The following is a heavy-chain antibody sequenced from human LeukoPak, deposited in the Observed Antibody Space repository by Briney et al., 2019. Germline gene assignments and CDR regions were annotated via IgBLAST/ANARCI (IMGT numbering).Heavy chain of an antibody. Sequence: GGSLRLSCAASGFTFSSYAMHWVRQAPGKGLEWVAVISYDGSNKYYADSVKGRFTISRDNSKNTPYLQMNSLRAEDTAVYYCARYCSGGSCYSGPFDYWGQGTLVTVSS. J-gene: IGHJ4*02. V-gene: IGHV3-30*04. D-gene: IGHD2-15*01. CDR3: ARYCSGGSCYSGPFDY. CDR2: ISYDGSNK. CDR1: GFTFSSYA.